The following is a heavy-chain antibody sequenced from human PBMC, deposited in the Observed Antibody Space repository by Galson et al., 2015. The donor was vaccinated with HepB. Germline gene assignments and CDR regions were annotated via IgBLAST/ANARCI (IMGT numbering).Heavy chain of an antibody. CDR2: ISSNGGST. Sequence: SLRLSCAASGFTFSSYAMHWVRQAPGKGLEYVSAISSNGGSTYYADSVKGRFTISRDNSKNTLYLQMSSLRAEDTAVHYCVKGNDCSSTSCSWHFDYWGQGTLVTVSS. J-gene: IGHJ4*02. D-gene: IGHD2-2*01. CDR3: VKGNDCSSTSCSWHFDY. V-gene: IGHV3-64D*06. CDR1: GFTFSSYA.